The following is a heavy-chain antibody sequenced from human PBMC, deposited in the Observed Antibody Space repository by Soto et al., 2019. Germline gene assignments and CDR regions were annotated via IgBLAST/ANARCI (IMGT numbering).Heavy chain of an antibody. CDR3: ARGVPVGAIGRFYFDS. CDR1: IFSVRNNF. J-gene: IGHJ4*02. CDR2: IYDNGAT. V-gene: IGHV3-66*01. D-gene: IGHD1-26*01. Sequence: PGGSLRLSCSPSIFSVRNNFMTWVRQAPGRGLEWVSIIYDNGATSYADSVRGRFTVSRDEVKNTLYLQMNSLRAEDTAVYYCARGVPVGAIGRFYFDSWGQGTLVTVSS.